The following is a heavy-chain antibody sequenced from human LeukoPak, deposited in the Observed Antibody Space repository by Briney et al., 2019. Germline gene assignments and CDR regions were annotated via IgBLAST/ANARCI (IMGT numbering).Heavy chain of an antibody. CDR2: INSDGSST. CDR3: AKDRVVREYYFDY. J-gene: IGHJ4*02. CDR1: GFTYSSYW. V-gene: IGHV3-74*01. Sequence: GGSLRLSGAASGFTYSSYWMHWVRQAPGKGLVWVSRINSDGSSTSYADSVKGRFTISRDNSKNTLYLQMNSLRAEDTAVYYCAKDRVVREYYFDYWGQGTLVTVSS. D-gene: IGHD3-10*01.